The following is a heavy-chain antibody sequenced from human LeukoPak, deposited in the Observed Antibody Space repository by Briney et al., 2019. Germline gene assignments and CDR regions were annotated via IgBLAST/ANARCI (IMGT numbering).Heavy chain of an antibody. J-gene: IGHJ4*02. Sequence: GGSLRLSCAASGFTSSSHWMHWVRQAPGKGLVWVSGISTDGSRPRYADSVNGRFTISRDNAKNTLYLQMNSLRAEDTAVYFCVRDGQGSTPLDYWGQGTLVTVSS. D-gene: IGHD2-15*01. CDR2: ISTDGSRP. CDR1: GFTSSSHW. CDR3: VRDGQGSTPLDY. V-gene: IGHV3-74*01.